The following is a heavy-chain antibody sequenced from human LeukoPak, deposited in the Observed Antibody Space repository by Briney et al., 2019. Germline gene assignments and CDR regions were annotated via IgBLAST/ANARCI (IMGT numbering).Heavy chain of an antibody. D-gene: IGHD6-13*01. J-gene: IGHJ6*02. Sequence: SETLSLTCTGSGGSISSYYWSWIRQPPGKGLEWIGYIYYSGSTNYNPSLKSRVTISVDTSKSQFSLKLSSVTAADTAVYYCARHTASSSWRSYYYYYGMDVWGQGTTVTVSS. CDR3: ARHTASSSWRSYYYYYGMDV. CDR1: GGSISSYY. V-gene: IGHV4-59*08. CDR2: IYYSGST.